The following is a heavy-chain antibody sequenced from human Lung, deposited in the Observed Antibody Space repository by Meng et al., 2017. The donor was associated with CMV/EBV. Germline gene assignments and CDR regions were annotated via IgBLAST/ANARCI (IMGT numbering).Heavy chain of an antibody. CDR1: CYPFTTYG. J-gene: IGHJ4*02. V-gene: IGHV1-18*01. CDR3: ARVEVGITSGDY. D-gene: IGHD1-26*01. Sequence: QVQRVQCLSEVAQPGASVEVSCKASCYPFTTYGITWARPAPGHGLEWMGWINAYNGDTNYAQTLQGRVTMTTDTSTSTAYMELRSLRSDDTAVYYCARVEVGITSGDYWGQGTLVTVSS. CDR2: INAYNGDT.